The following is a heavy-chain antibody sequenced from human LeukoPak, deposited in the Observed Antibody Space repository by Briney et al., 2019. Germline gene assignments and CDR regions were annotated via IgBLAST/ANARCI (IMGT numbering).Heavy chain of an antibody. Sequence: SETLSLTCTVSGGSISSYYWSWIRQPPGKGLVWIGFIYYSGSTNYNPSLKSRVTISVDTSKNQFSLKLSSVTAADTAVYYCARPSLDYGGIDAFDFWGQGTLVTVSS. CDR2: IYYSGST. CDR1: GGSISSYY. J-gene: IGHJ3*01. D-gene: IGHD4-23*01. CDR3: ARPSLDYGGIDAFDF. V-gene: IGHV4-59*08.